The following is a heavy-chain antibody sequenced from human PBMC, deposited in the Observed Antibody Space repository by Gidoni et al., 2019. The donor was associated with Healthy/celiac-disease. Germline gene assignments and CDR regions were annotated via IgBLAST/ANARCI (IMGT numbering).Heavy chain of an antibody. CDR2: ISGSGGST. Sequence: EVQLLESGGGLVQPGGSLRLSCAASGFTFSSYAMRWVRQAPGRGLEWVSAISGSGGSTSSADSVKGRFTISRENSKNTVYLQMNRLRAEDTAVYYCAKWGGVVVAATLYYGMDVWGQGTTVTVSS. V-gene: IGHV3-23*01. D-gene: IGHD2-15*01. CDR1: GFTFSSYA. J-gene: IGHJ6*02. CDR3: AKWGGVVVAATLYYGMDV.